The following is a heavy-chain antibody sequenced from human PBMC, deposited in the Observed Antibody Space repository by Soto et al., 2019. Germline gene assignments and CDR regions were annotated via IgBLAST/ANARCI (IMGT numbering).Heavy chain of an antibody. V-gene: IGHV3-30-3*01. CDR2: ISNDGSNY. CDR1: GFTFTSYA. D-gene: IGHD3-3*01. CDR3: ARGTTLAIFDYGMDV. Sequence: QVPLVESGGGVVQPGRSLRLSCAASGFTFTSYAMHWVRQAPGKGLEWVAVISNDGSNYYYADSVRGRFTISRDNTXXTLFLQMSSLRGEDSGVYYCARGTTLAIFDYGMDVWGQGTTVTVSS. J-gene: IGHJ6*02.